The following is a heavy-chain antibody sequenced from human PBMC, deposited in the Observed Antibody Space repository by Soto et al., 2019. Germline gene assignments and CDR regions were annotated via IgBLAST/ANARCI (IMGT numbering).Heavy chain of an antibody. CDR3: AILSN. J-gene: IGHJ4*02. V-gene: IGHV3-53*02. D-gene: IGHD6-6*01. CDR2: FYTDGTT. Sequence: EVQLVETGGGLIQPGGSLRLSCAASGFTVSSNYMNWVRQAPGKGLEWLSIFYTDGTTYYADSVKGRFTISRDNFKNTLYLQMNNLRAEDTAIYYCAILSNWGQGTLVTVSS. CDR1: GFTVSSNY.